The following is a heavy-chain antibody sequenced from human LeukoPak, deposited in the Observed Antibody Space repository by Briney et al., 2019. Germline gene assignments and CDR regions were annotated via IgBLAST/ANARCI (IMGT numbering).Heavy chain of an antibody. V-gene: IGHV3-74*01. Sequence: PGGSLRLSCAASGFTFSSYWMHWVRQARENGLVWVSSIKSDGSSTSYADSVKGRFTISRDNAKNTVYLQMNSLRAEDTAVYYCATSRTFDYWGQGTLVTVSS. J-gene: IGHJ4*02. CDR1: GFTFSSYW. CDR2: IKSDGSST. CDR3: ATSRTFDY.